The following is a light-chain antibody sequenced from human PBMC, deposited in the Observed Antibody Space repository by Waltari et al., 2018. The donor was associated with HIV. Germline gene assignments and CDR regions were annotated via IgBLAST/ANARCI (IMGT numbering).Light chain of an antibody. J-gene: IGLJ1*01. CDR1: SSKTGANFD. Sequence: QSVLTQAPSVSEAPGQRDTISCTGSSSKTGANFDVHWLQLLQGSSPELLSFAHSHRPSWVPARFSGSMSGTSASLAITGLHPEDEAEYYCQSFDSSLNAYVFGTGTTVIVL. CDR2: AHS. V-gene: IGLV1-40*01. CDR3: QSFDSSLNAYV.